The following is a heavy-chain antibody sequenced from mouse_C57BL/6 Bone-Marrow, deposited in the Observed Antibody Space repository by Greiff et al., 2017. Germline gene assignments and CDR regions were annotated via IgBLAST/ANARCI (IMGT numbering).Heavy chain of an antibody. CDR3: ARHHYSNPYYFDY. D-gene: IGHD2-5*01. V-gene: IGHV3-6*01. CDR1: GYSITSGYY. J-gene: IGHJ2*01. CDR2: ISYDGSN. Sequence: EVKLMESGPGLVKPSQSLSLTCSVTGYSITSGYYWNWIRQFPGNKLEWMGSISYDGSNNYNPSLKNRISITRDTSKNQFFLKLNSVTTEDTATYYCARHHYSNPYYFDYWGQGTTLTVSS.